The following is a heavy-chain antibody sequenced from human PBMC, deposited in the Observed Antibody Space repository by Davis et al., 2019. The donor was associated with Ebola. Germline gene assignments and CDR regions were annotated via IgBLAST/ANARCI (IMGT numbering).Heavy chain of an antibody. CDR3: AREEMATISSWPDY. CDR2: IENDGSKK. Sequence: GGSLRLSCAASKFTLSSYWMSWVRQAPGKGLEWVATIENDGSKKYYVDSVKGRFTISRDNAKNSLYLQMNSLRGEDTAVYYCAREEMATISSWPDYWGQGTLVTVSS. V-gene: IGHV3-7*01. CDR1: KFTLSSYW. D-gene: IGHD5-24*01. J-gene: IGHJ4*02.